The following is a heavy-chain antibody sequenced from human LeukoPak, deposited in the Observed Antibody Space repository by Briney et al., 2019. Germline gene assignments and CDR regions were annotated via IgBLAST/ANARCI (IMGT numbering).Heavy chain of an antibody. J-gene: IGHJ5*02. CDR2: INHSGST. CDR1: GGSFSGYY. D-gene: IGHD3-3*01. Sequence: SETLSLTCAVYGGSFSGYYWSWIRQPPGKGLEWIGEINHSGSTNYNPSLKSRVTISVDTSKNQFSLKLSSVTAADTAVYYCARVRITIFGVARNWFDPWGQGTLVTVSS. CDR3: ARVRITIFGVARNWFDP. V-gene: IGHV4-34*01.